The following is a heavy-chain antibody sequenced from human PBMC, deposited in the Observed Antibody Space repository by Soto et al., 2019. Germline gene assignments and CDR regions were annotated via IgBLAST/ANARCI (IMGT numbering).Heavy chain of an antibody. Sequence: EVQLLQSGGGLVQPGGSLRLSCMASGFPSSTYGFSTYAMTWVRQPPGKGLEWVSVITGSGSHSDYADSVKGSFTISRDNSRNTRFLQMDSLRADDTAVYFCAKGTSSEFLLSFDDWGHGTLVTVSS. CDR3: AKGTSSEFLLSFDD. V-gene: IGHV3-23*01. J-gene: IGHJ4*01. CDR1: GFPSSTYGFSTYA. CDR2: ITGSGSHS. D-gene: IGHD3-10*01.